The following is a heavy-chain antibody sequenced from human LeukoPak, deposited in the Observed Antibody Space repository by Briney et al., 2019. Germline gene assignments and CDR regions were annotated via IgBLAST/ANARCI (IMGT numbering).Heavy chain of an antibody. J-gene: IGHJ4*02. D-gene: IGHD6-13*01. CDR1: GFTFSSYA. Sequence: GGSLRLSCAASGFTFSSYAMHWVRQAPGKGLEWVAVISYDGSNKYYADSVKGRFTISRDNSKNTLYLQMNSLRAEDTAVYYCARDHTAGTLDFWGQGTLVTVSS. V-gene: IGHV3-30-3*01. CDR2: ISYDGSNK. CDR3: ARDHTAGTLDF.